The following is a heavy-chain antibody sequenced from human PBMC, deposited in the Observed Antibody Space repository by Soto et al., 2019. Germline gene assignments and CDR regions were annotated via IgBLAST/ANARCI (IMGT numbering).Heavy chain of an antibody. J-gene: IGHJ3*02. V-gene: IGHV3-66*01. D-gene: IGHD1-26*01. Sequence: GGSLRLSCAASGFPVSSNYMSWVRQAPGKGLEWVSVIYSGGSTYFADSVKDRFSISRDNSKNTLHLQMNSLRAEDTAVYYCAKEGELEDAFDIWGQGTMVTVSS. CDR2: IYSGGST. CDR1: GFPVSSNY. CDR3: AKEGELEDAFDI.